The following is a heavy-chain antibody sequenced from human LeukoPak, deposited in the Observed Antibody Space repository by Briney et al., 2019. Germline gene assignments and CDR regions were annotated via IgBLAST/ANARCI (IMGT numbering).Heavy chain of an antibody. CDR1: GYTFTNYY. D-gene: IGHD3-22*01. V-gene: IGHV1-46*01. J-gene: IGHJ4*02. CDR2: INPSGGST. Sequence: GASVKVSCKASGYTFTNYYMHWVRQAPGQGLEWMGIINPSGGSTSYAQKFQGRVTMTRDTSTSTVYMELSSLRSEDTAVYYCARVPGMYYYDSSGYGGFDYWGQGTLVTVSS. CDR3: ARVPGMYYYDSSGYGGFDY.